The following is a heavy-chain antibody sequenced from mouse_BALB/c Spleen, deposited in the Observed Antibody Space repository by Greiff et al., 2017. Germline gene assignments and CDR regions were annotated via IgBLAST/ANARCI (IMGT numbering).Heavy chain of an antibody. CDR2: IWSGGST. D-gene: IGHD2-14*01. J-gene: IGHJ4*01. V-gene: IGHV2-2*02. CDR1: GFSLTSYG. Sequence: VNLVESGPGLVQPSQSLSITCTVSGFSLTSYGVHWVRQSPGKGLEWLGVIWSGGSTDYNAAFISRLSISKDNSKSQVFFKMNSLQANDTAIYYCARNYRYSYAMDYWGQGTSVTVSS. CDR3: ARNYRYSYAMDY.